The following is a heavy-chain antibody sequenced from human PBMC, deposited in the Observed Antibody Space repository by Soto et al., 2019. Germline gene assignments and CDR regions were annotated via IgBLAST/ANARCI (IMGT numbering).Heavy chain of an antibody. CDR3: ARVVDTAMVGDY. V-gene: IGHV3-49*05. CDR2: IRSQPYGGKT. Sequence: EVQLVESGGGLVKPGRSLRLSCSASGFTFGDYALSWFRQAPGKGLEWVGFIRSQPYGGKTEYAASVRGRFTISRDDSNGIAYLQMNSLKAEDTAVFYCARVVDTAMVGDYWGQGTMVTVSA. CDR1: GFTFGDYA. D-gene: IGHD5-18*01. J-gene: IGHJ4*02.